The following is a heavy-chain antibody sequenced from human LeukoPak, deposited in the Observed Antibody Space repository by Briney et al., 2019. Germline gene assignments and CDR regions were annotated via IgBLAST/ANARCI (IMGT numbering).Heavy chain of an antibody. V-gene: IGHV3-23*01. J-gene: IGHJ6*02. Sequence: GGSLRLSCAASGFTFSSYAMSWVRQAPGKGLEWVSAISGSGGSTYYADSVKGRFTISRDNSKNTLYLQMNSLRAEDTAVYYCASRDIVVVPAARYGMDVWGQGPTVPVSS. CDR3: ASRDIVVVPAARYGMDV. CDR1: GFTFSSYA. D-gene: IGHD2-2*01. CDR2: ISGSGGST.